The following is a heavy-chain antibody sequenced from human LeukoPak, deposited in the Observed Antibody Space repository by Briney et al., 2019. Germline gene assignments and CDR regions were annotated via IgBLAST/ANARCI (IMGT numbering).Heavy chain of an antibody. CDR2: ISYEGKNI. CDR3: ARDWGYDSGTYCVY. J-gene: IGHJ4*02. Sequence: GRSLRLSCAASGFTFSDYSMHWVRQAPGKGLEWVAVISYEGKNIFYADSVKGRFTISRDNSKNTVDLQMNSLRAEDMAVYYCARDWGYDSGTYCVYWGQGTLVTVSS. D-gene: IGHD3-10*01. V-gene: IGHV3-30*04. CDR1: GFTFSDYS.